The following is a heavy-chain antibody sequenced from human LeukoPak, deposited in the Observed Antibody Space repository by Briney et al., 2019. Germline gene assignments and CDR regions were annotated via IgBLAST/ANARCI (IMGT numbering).Heavy chain of an antibody. D-gene: IGHD5-12*01. V-gene: IGHV4-59*01. CDR2: IYYSGST. CDR1: GGSISSYY. J-gene: IGHJ4*02. Sequence: SETLSLTCTVSGGSISSYYWSWIRQPPGKGLEWIGYIYYSGSTNYNPSLKSRVTISVDTSKNQFSLKLSSVTAADTAMYYCARHRSGPLGDIDLDYWGQGTLVTVSS. CDR3: ARHRSGPLGDIDLDY.